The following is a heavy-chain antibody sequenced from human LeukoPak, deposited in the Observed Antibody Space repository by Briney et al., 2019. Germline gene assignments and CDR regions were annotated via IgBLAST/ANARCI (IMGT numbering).Heavy chain of an antibody. Sequence: GGSPRLSCAASGFSFSKNGMHWVRQAPGKGLEWVTFIRFDGNNKFYADSVKGRFTISRDNSKNTLYLQMNNLRPEDTAVYYCAADREKGGGILVTIGYWGQGTLVTVSS. CDR3: AADREKGGGILVTIGY. J-gene: IGHJ4*02. V-gene: IGHV3-30*02. CDR1: GFSFSKNG. D-gene: IGHD3-16*02. CDR2: IRFDGNNK.